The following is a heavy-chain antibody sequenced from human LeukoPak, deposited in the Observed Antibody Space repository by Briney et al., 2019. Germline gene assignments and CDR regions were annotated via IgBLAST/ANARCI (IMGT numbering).Heavy chain of an antibody. J-gene: IGHJ4*02. V-gene: IGHV3-21*05. D-gene: IGHD3-9*01. CDR2: ISSSSSYI. CDR3: ATDGTPERITIFSHYFDS. CDR1: EFTFSSYS. Sequence: GGTLRLSCAASEFTFSSYSMNWVRQAPGKGLEWVSYISSSSSYIYYADSVKGRFTISRDNAKNSLYLQMNSLTAEDTAVYYCATDGTPERITIFSHYFDSWGQGTLVTVSS.